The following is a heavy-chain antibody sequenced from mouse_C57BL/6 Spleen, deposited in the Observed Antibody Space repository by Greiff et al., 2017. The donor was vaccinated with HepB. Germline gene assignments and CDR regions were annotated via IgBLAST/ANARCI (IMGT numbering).Heavy chain of an antibody. V-gene: IGHV5-9-1*02. D-gene: IGHD1-1*01. J-gene: IGHJ4*01. CDR2: ISSGGDYI. Sequence: EVKLVESGEGLVKPGGSLKLSCAASGFTFSSYAMSWVRQTPEKRLEWVAYISSGGDYIYYADNVKGRFTISRDNARNTLYLQMSSLKSEDTAMYYCTRDRFITTVVAQYYYAMDYWGQGTSVTVSS. CDR3: TRDRFITTVVAQYYYAMDY. CDR1: GFTFSSYA.